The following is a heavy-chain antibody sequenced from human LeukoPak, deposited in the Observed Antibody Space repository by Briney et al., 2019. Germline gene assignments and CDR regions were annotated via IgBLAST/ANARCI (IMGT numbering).Heavy chain of an antibody. Sequence: GRSLRLSCAASGFTFNNYGMHCVRQAPGKGLEWVAFISEDGSNEKYADSVKGRFTISRDNSKNTLYLQMNSLRADDTAVYYFANTLTTVTTSWYWGQGTLVTVSS. D-gene: IGHD4-17*01. J-gene: IGHJ4*02. CDR1: GFTFNNYG. CDR2: ISEDGSNE. CDR3: ANTLTTVTTSWY. V-gene: IGHV3-30*18.